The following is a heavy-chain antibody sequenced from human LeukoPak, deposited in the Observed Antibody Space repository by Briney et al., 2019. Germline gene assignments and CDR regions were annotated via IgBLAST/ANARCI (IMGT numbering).Heavy chain of an antibody. Sequence: GGSLRLSCAASGFTFSSYALHWVRQAPGKGLEWVAVISSGGTNKYYADSVKGRFTISRDNSKNTLYLQVHSLRAEDTAVYYCATVGAGRYFDDWGQGTLATVSS. J-gene: IGHJ4*02. CDR1: GFTFSSYA. V-gene: IGHV3-30-3*01. CDR3: ATVGAGRYFDD. D-gene: IGHD3-10*01. CDR2: ISSGGTNK.